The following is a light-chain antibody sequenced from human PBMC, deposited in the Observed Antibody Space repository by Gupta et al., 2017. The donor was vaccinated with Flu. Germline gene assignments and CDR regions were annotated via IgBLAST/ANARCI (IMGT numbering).Light chain of an antibody. Sequence: EIVMTQSPATLSVSPGERATLSCRASQSVSSNLAWYQQKPGQAPRLLIYGASTRATGIPARVRGSGAGTEFTLPNSSLQFEDFAVYYCQQYNNWPSYTFGQGTKLEIK. CDR1: QSVSSN. J-gene: IGKJ2*01. CDR3: QQYNNWPSYT. CDR2: GAS. V-gene: IGKV3-15*01.